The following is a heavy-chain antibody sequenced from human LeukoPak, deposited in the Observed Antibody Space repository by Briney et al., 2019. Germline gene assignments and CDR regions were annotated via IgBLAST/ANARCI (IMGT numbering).Heavy chain of an antibody. CDR1: GGSFSGYY. Sequence: PSETLSLTCAVYGGSFSGYYWSWIRQPPGKGLEWIGEINHSGSTNYNPSLKSRVTISVDTSKNQFSLKLSSVTAADTAVYYCARFTTMVPVYWGQGTLVTVSS. V-gene: IGHV4-34*01. CDR2: INHSGST. CDR3: ARFTTMVPVY. D-gene: IGHD3-10*01. J-gene: IGHJ4*02.